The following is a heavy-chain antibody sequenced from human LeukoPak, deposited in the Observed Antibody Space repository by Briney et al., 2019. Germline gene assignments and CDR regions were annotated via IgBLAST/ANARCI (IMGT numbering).Heavy chain of an antibody. J-gene: IGHJ3*02. CDR1: GFTVSDYY. D-gene: IGHD2-21*02. CDR2: IYSASRT. V-gene: IGHV3-53*01. Sequence: GGSLRLSCAASGFTVSDYYMSWVRQAPGKGLEWVLVIYSASRTYYADSVRGRFTISRDNSNNTLHLQMNSLRGEDTAVYYCARCGSDYDGGAFDIWGQGTMVTVSS. CDR3: ARCGSDYDGGAFDI.